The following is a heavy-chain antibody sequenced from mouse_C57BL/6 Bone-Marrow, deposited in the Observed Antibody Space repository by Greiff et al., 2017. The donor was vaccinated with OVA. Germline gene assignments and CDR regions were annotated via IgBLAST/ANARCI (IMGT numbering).Heavy chain of an antibody. CDR2: IDPSDSYT. D-gene: IGHD1-1*01. J-gene: IGHJ4*01. CDR1: GYTFTSYW. V-gene: IGHV1-69*01. CDR3: ARDYGSRYYYAMDY. Sequence: QVHVKQPGAELVMPGASVKLSCKASGYTFTSYWMHWVKQRPGQGLEWIGEIDPSDSYTNYNQKFKGKSTLTVDKSSSTAYMQLSSLTSEDSAVYYCARDYGSRYYYAMDYWGQGTSVTGSS.